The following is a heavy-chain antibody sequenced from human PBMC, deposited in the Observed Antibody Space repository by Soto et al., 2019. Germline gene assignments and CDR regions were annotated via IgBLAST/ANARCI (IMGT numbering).Heavy chain of an antibody. J-gene: IGHJ6*03. CDR1: GFTFGSYA. CDR3: AKALSPSSNYFYYTEL. Sequence: EVQLLESGGGLVQPGGSLSLSCVVSGFTFGSYAMSWVRQAPEKGPEWVAILGGNGFTTYYAASVKGRFTITGDKSKDTLFLQLNSLRANDTGVYYCAKALSPSSNYFYYTELWGRGIAVTVP. V-gene: IGHV3-23*01. CDR2: LGGNGFTT. D-gene: IGHD2-2*01.